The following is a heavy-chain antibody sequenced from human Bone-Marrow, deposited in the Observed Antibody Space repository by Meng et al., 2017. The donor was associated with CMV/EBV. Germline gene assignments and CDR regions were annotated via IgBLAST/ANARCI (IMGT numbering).Heavy chain of an antibody. CDR2: IYYSGST. CDR1: GGSISSYY. Sequence: SETLSLTCTVSGGSISSYYWSWIRQPPGKGLEWIGYIYYSGSTNYNPSLKSRVTISVDTSKNQFSLKLSSVTAADTAVYYCARRGGVVPAAFDFDYWGQGTLVTVPS. J-gene: IGHJ4*02. CDR3: ARRGGVVPAAFDFDY. V-gene: IGHV4-59*01. D-gene: IGHD2-2*01.